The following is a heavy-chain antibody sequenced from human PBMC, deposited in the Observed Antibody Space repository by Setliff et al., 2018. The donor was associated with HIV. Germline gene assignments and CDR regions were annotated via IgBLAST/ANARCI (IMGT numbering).Heavy chain of an antibody. CDR1: GFTFSSYA. V-gene: IGHV3-23*01. Sequence: GGSLRLSCAASGFTFSSYAMNWVRQAPGKGLEWVSAIANIGGSTYYADSVKGRFTISRDNPKNTLYLQMNSLRAEDTAIYYCARRGAHLTASSAAFDIWGQGTMVTVSS. CDR2: IANIGGST. J-gene: IGHJ3*02. CDR3: ARRGAHLTASSAAFDI. D-gene: IGHD6-19*01.